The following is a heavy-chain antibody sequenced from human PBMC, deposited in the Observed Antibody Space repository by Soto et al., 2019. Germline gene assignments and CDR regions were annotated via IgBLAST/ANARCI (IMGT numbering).Heavy chain of an antibody. D-gene: IGHD3-9*01. CDR1: GFTFSSYW. V-gene: IGHV3-7*01. Sequence: EVQLVESGGGLVQPGGSLRLSCAASGFTFSSYWMSWVRQAPGKGLEWVANIKQDGSEKYYVDSVKGRFTISRDNAKNSLYLQMNSLRAEDTAVYYCAREGRYDILTGPRGRYYYYGMDVWGQGTTVTVSS. J-gene: IGHJ6*02. CDR2: IKQDGSEK. CDR3: AREGRYDILTGPRGRYYYYGMDV.